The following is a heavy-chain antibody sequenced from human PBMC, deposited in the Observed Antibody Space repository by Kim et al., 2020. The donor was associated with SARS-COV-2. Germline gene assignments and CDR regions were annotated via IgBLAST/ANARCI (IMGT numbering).Heavy chain of an antibody. CDR2: INPNSGGT. Sequence: ASVKVSCKASGYTFTGYYMHWVRQAPGQGLEWMGWINPNSGGTNYAQKFQGRVTMTRDMSISTAYMELSRLRSDDTAVYYCARDNGGSSTRVHYYYGMDVWGQGTTVTVSS. CDR1: GYTFTGYY. J-gene: IGHJ6*02. CDR3: ARDNGGSSTRVHYYYGMDV. V-gene: IGHV1-2*02. D-gene: IGHD2-2*01.